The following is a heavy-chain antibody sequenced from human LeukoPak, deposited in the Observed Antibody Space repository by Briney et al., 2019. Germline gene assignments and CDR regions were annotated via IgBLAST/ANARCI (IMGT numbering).Heavy chain of an antibody. CDR3: ARDRSSSLDY. V-gene: IGHV3-30-3*01. CDR1: GFTFSSYA. Sequence: GGSLRLSCAASGFTFSSYAMHWVRQAPGKGLEWVAVISYDGSNKYYADSVKGRFTISRDNSKNTLYLQMNSLRAEDTAVYYCARDRSSSLDYWGQGTLVTVSS. D-gene: IGHD6-13*01. CDR2: ISYDGSNK. J-gene: IGHJ4*02.